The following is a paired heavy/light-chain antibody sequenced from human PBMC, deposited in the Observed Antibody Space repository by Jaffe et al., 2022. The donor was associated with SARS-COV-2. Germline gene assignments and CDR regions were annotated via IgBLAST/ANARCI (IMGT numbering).Heavy chain of an antibody. CDR1: GYSISSGDY. J-gene: IGHJ5*02. D-gene: IGHD5-18*01. CDR3: ARDFPPVGTAMVS. V-gene: IGHV4-38-2*02. Sequence: QVQLQESGPGLVKPSETLSLTCSVSGYSISSGDYWGWIRQAPGKGLEWIGSVHHSGTSYHSLSLKSRITISVDTSKNQFSLKLRSMTAADTAVYYCARDFPPVGTAMVSWGQGTLVTVSS. CDR2: VHHSGTS.
Light chain of an antibody. CDR3: TSYAGSNNLRV. J-gene: IGLJ2*01. CDR2: EVS. Sequence: QSALTQPPSASGSLGQSVTISCTGTSSDVGGYNYVSWYQQHPGKAPKLMIYEVSKRPSGVPDRFSGSKSDNTASLTVSGLQAEDEADYYCTSYAGSNNLRVFGGGTKVTVL. V-gene: IGLV2-8*01. CDR1: SSDVGGYNY.